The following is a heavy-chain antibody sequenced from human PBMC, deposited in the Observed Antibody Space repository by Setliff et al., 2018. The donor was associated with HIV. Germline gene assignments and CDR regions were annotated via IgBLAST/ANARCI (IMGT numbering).Heavy chain of an antibody. J-gene: IGHJ4*02. V-gene: IGHV4-34*01. CDR3: VTSSSWSSRLNF. CDR1: GGPLSGHY. Sequence: PSETLSLTCAVYGGPLSGHYWSWIRQPPGQGLEWIGETSHSGKTNYNPSLKSRVTISVYTSKNQFSLKLTSVTAADTAVYYCVTSSSWSSRLNFWGPGMLVTVSS. CDR2: TSHSGKT. D-gene: IGHD2-2*01.